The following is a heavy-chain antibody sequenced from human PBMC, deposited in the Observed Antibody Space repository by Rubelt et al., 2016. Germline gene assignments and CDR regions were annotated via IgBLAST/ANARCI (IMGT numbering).Heavy chain of an antibody. Sequence: SYSMNWVRQAPGKGLEWVSSISSSSSYIYYADSVKGRFTISRDNSKNTLYLQMNSLRAEDTAVYYCAKGADYLRNLNWFDPWGQGTLVTVSP. CDR3: AKGADYLRNLNWFDP. J-gene: IGHJ5*02. CDR1: SYS. D-gene: IGHD3-10*01. CDR2: ISSSSSYI. V-gene: IGHV3-21*04.